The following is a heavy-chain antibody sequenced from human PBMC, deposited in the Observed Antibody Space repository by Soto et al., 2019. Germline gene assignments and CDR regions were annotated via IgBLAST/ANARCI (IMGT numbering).Heavy chain of an antibody. J-gene: IGHJ4*02. CDR1: GYTFTSYY. D-gene: IGHD3-16*02. Sequence: ASVKVSCNASGYTFTSYYMHWVRQAPGQGLEWMGIINPSGGSTSYAQKFQGRVTMTRDTSTSTVYMELSSLRSEDTAVYYCARDLPNTRVIDTFDYWGQGTLVTVSS. CDR2: INPSGGST. V-gene: IGHV1-46*01. CDR3: ARDLPNTRVIDTFDY.